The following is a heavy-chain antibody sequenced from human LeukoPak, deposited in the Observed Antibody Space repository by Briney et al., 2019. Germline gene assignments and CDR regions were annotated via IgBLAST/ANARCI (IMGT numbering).Heavy chain of an antibody. CDR2: ISGSGGST. CDR1: GFTFSSYA. Sequence: GSLRLSCAASGFTFSSYAMSWVRQAPGKGLEWVSVISGSGGSTFYADSVKGRFTISRDNSKNTLYLQMSSLRAEDTALYYCAKDRLSAPVAPRFDPWGQGTQVTVSS. V-gene: IGHV3-23*01. D-gene: IGHD6-6*01. J-gene: IGHJ5*02. CDR3: AKDRLSAPVAPRFDP.